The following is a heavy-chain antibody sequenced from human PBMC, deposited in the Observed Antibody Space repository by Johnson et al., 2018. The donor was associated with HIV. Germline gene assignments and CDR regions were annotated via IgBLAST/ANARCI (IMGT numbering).Heavy chain of an antibody. J-gene: IGHJ3*02. CDR1: GFTFSSHW. CDR3: TTGDSQGVAFDI. Sequence: VQLVESGGGLVRPGGSLRLSCATSGFTFSSHWIHWVRQAPGKGLLWVSRINGDGSSTNYANSVRGRFTISRDNAKNTLYLQMNSLKTEDTAVYYCTTGDSQGVAFDIWGQGTMVTVSS. CDR2: INGDGSST. V-gene: IGHV3-74*02. D-gene: IGHD3-10*01.